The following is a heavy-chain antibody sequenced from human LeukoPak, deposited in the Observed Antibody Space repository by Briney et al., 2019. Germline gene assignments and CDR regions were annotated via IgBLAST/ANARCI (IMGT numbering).Heavy chain of an antibody. CDR3: ARDPISGYSSSWYGWFDP. J-gene: IGHJ5*02. V-gene: IGHV3-11*01. D-gene: IGHD6-13*01. Sequence: GGSLRLSCAASGFTFSDYYMSWIRQAPGKGLEWVSYISSSGSTIYYADSVKGRFTISRDNAKNSLYLQMNSLRAEDTAVYYCARDPISGYSSSWYGWFDPWGQGTLVTVSS. CDR2: ISSSGSTI. CDR1: GFTFSDYY.